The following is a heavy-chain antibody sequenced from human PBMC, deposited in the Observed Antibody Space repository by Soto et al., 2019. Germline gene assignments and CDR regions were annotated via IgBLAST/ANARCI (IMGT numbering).Heavy chain of an antibody. CDR1: GFTFSSYA. J-gene: IGHJ4*02. CDR3: AKGGRWELPLDY. V-gene: IGHV3-23*01. CDR2: ISGSGGST. D-gene: IGHD1-26*01. Sequence: EVQLLESGGGLVQPGGSLRLSCAASGFTFSSYAMSWVRQAPGKGLEWVSTISGSGGSTYYADSVKGRFTISRDNSTNTLYLQMNSLRAEDTAVYYCAKGGRWELPLDYWGQGTLVTVSS.